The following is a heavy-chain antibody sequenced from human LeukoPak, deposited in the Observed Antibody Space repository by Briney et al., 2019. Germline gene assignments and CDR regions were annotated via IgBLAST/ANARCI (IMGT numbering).Heavy chain of an antibody. D-gene: IGHD3-10*01. V-gene: IGHV3-21*01. CDR2: ISTSSSHI. CDR1: GFTFSEYS. Sequence: PGGSLRLSCAASGFTFSEYSMNWVRQAPGKGLEGVSFISTSSSHIYYGDSVKGRFTISRDNARNSVSLQMNSLRAEDTAVYYCARQVSGYGSGSFYFDYWGQGMLVTVSS. J-gene: IGHJ4*02. CDR3: ARQVSGYGSGSFYFDY.